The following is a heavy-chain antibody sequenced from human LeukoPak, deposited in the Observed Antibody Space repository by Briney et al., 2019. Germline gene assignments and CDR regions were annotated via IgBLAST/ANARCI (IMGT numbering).Heavy chain of an antibody. J-gene: IGHJ4*02. CDR1: GFTFSSYA. CDR2: ISGSGGST. D-gene: IGHD2-15*01. V-gene: IGHV3-23*01. Sequence: GGSLRLSCAASGFTFSSYAMSWVRQAPGKGLEWVSAISGSGGSTYYADSVKGRFTISRDNSKNTLYLQMNSLRADDTAVYYCAKDQWDCSGGNCYASDYWGQGTLVTVSS. CDR3: AKDQWDCSGGNCYASDY.